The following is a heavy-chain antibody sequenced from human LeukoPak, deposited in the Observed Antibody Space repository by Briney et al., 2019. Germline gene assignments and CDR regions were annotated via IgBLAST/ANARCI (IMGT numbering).Heavy chain of an antibody. CDR1: GYTFTSYG. Sequence: ASVTVSCKASGYTFTSYGISWVRQAPGQGLEWVGWISAYNGNTNYAQKLQGRVTMTTDTSTSTAYMELRSLRSDDTAVYYCARGGTILNYYDSSGYYGDYWGQGTLVTVSS. CDR3: ARGGTILNYYDSSGYYGDY. V-gene: IGHV1-18*01. J-gene: IGHJ4*02. D-gene: IGHD3-22*01. CDR2: ISAYNGNT.